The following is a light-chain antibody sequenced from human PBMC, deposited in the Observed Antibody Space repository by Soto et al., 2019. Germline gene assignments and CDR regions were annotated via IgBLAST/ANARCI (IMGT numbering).Light chain of an antibody. J-gene: IGKJ5*01. CDR2: AAS. Sequence: DIPMTQSPSSLSASVGDRVTITCRASQSISSYLNWYQQKPGKAPKLLIYAASSLQRGVPSRFSGSGSGTDFTLTIGSLQPEDVATYYCQQSYSMPDTFGQGTRLEIK. CDR1: QSISSY. V-gene: IGKV1-39*01. CDR3: QQSYSMPDT.